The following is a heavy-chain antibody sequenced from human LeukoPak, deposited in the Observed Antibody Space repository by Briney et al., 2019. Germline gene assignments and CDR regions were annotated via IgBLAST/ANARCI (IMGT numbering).Heavy chain of an antibody. CDR3: TRGSSWSGFGSDY. CDR2: LKSKSGGGTT. Sequence: GGSLRLSCAASGFTFSDAWMSWVRQGPGKGLEWVGRLKSKSGGGTTDYAAPVKDRFTISRDDSKNTLYLQMNSLKTEDTAVYYCTRGSSWSGFGSDYWGQGTLVTVSS. D-gene: IGHD3-3*01. CDR1: GFTFSDAW. J-gene: IGHJ4*02. V-gene: IGHV3-15*01.